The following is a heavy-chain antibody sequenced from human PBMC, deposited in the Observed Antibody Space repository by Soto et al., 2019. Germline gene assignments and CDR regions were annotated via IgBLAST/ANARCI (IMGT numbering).Heavy chain of an antibody. J-gene: IGHJ6*02. V-gene: IGHV4-34*01. Sequence: PSETLSLTCAVYGGSFSGYYLSWIRQPTGKGLEWIGEINHSGSTNYNPSLKSRVTISRDNSKNTLYLQMNSLRAEDTAVYYCAKDLYDFWSGYPRTSYYYGMDVWGQGTTVTVSS. CDR2: INHSGST. CDR3: AKDLYDFWSGYPRTSYYYGMDV. CDR1: GGSFSGYY. D-gene: IGHD3-3*01.